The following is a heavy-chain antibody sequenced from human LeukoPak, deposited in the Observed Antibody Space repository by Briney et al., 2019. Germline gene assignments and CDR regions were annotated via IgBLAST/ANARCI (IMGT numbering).Heavy chain of an antibody. CDR3: ERDASWGFEYCTNGVCYVPNWFDP. CDR1: GGYISSSSYY. CDR2: IYYSGST. D-gene: IGHD2-8*01. J-gene: IGHJ5*02. V-gene: IGHV4-39*02. Sequence: SETLSLTCTVSGGYISSSSYYWGWIRQPPGKGLEWIGSIYYSGSTYYNPSLKSRVTISVDTSKNQFSLKLSSVTAADTAVYYCERDASWGFEYCTNGVCYVPNWFDPWGQGTLVTVSS.